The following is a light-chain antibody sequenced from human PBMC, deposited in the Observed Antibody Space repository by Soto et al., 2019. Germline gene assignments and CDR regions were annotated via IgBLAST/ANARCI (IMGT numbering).Light chain of an antibody. J-gene: IGLJ1*01. CDR1: SSNIGSNT. CDR3: SAWDDSLNGDV. CDR2: SNS. V-gene: IGLV1-44*01. Sequence: QSVLTQPPSASGTPGQRVTISCSGSSSNIGSNTVNWYQQLPGTAPKLLIYSNSQRPSGVPDRFSGSKSGTSASLAIRGLQSEDEADYYCSAWDDSLNGDVFGTGTKLTVL.